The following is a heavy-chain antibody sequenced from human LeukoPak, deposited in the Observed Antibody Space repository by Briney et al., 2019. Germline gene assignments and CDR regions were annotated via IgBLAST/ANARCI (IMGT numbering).Heavy chain of an antibody. CDR2: ISSNGGST. V-gene: IGHV3-64*01. CDR3: ARTITGTSYYYMDV. CDR1: GFTFSSYA. D-gene: IGHD1-7*01. J-gene: IGHJ6*03. Sequence: GGSLRLSCAASGFTFSSYAMHWVRQAPGKGLEYVSAISSNGGSTYYANSVKGRFTISSDNSKNTLYLQMGSLRAEDMAVYYCARTITGTSYYYMDVWGKGTTVTVSS.